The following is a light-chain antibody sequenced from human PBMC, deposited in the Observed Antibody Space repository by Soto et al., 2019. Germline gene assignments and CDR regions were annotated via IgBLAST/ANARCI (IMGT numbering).Light chain of an antibody. CDR2: GPS. CDR1: QSVSTT. V-gene: IGKV3-15*01. J-gene: IGKJ1*01. CDR3: HQYDDWPPA. Sequence: EIVVTQSPATLSVSPGERATLSCRASQSVSTTLAWYQQKPGQAPRLLIYGPSTRASGVPARFSGSGSGREFTLTISSLQSEDSAVYFCHQYDDWPPAFGQGTKVDIK.